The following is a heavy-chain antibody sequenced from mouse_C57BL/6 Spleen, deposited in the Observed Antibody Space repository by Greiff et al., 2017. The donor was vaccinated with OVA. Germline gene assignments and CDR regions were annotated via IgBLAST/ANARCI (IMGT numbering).Heavy chain of an antibody. CDR3: ARLSGSFWYFDV. V-gene: IGHV1-69*01. Sequence: VQLQQPGAELVMPGASVKLSCKASGYTFTSYWMHWVKQRPGQGLEWIGEIDPSDSYTNYNQKFKGKSTLTVDKSSSTAYMQLSSLTSEDSAVYYCARLSGSFWYFDVWGTGTTVTVSS. CDR2: IDPSDSYT. CDR1: GYTFTSYW. J-gene: IGHJ1*03. D-gene: IGHD3-1*01.